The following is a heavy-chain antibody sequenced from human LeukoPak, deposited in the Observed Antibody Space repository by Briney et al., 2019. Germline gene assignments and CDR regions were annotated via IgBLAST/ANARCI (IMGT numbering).Heavy chain of an antibody. CDR3: AKDSHYGVNGD. D-gene: IGHD4-23*01. Sequence: GGSLRLSCAASGFTFSSYAMSWDRQAPGKGLEWVSAISGSGGSTYYADSVKGRFTISRDNSKNTLYLQMNSLRAEDTAVYYCAKDSHYGVNGDWGQGTLVTVSS. CDR2: ISGSGGST. CDR1: GFTFSSYA. J-gene: IGHJ4*02. V-gene: IGHV3-23*01.